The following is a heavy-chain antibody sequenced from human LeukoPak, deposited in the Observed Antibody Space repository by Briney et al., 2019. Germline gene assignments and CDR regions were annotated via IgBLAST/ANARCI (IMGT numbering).Heavy chain of an antibody. CDR3: AREESWYFDY. CDR1: GLTFSSYG. D-gene: IGHD3-10*01. J-gene: IGHJ4*02. Sequence: PGGSLRLSCAASGLTFSSYGMHWVRQAPGKGLEWVAVIWYDGSNKYYADSVKGRFTISRDNSKNTLYLQMNSLRAEDTAVYYCAREESWYFDYWGQGTLVTVSS. V-gene: IGHV3-33*08. CDR2: IWYDGSNK.